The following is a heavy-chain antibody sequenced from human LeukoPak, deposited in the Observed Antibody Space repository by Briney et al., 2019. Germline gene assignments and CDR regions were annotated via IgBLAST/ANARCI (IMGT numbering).Heavy chain of an antibody. V-gene: IGHV4-34*01. CDR2: INHSGST. CDR3: ARGPTVVTPAFDY. Sequence: IGEINHSGSTNYNPSLKSRVTISVDTSKNQFSLKLSSVTAADTAVYYCARGPTVVTPAFDYWGQGTLVTVSS. D-gene: IGHD4-17*01. J-gene: IGHJ4*02.